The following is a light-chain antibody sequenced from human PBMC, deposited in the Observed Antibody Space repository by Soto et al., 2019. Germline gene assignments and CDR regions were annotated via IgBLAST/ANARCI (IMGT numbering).Light chain of an antibody. Sequence: DIPMTQSPSSVSASVGDRVTITCRASQDVSFWLAWYQQKPGQAPKLLVYTATTLQTGVPSRFSCSGSGTHFTLTINGLQPEDFATYYCQQSNTFVTFGGGTRVEI. CDR2: TAT. CDR3: QQSNTFVT. CDR1: QDVSFW. V-gene: IGKV1D-12*01. J-gene: IGKJ4*01.